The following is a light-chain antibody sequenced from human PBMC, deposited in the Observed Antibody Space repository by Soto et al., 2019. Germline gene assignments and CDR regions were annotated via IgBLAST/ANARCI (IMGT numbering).Light chain of an antibody. Sequence: DIQMTQSPSSLSASVGNRVTITCQASQDIATYLNWYQQKPGKAPNLLIYDASNLETGVPSRFSGGGSGTHFTFTISNLQPEDIEKYYCQQYDNLPPTWTFGQGTKMDIK. CDR1: QDIATY. CDR3: QQYDNLPPTWT. CDR2: DAS. V-gene: IGKV1-33*01. J-gene: IGKJ1*01.